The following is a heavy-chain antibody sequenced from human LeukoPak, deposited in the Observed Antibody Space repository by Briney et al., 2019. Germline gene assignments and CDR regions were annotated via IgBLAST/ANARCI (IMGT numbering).Heavy chain of an antibody. J-gene: IGHJ3*01. Sequence: GGSLRLSCAASGFTFSSYAMHWVRQAPGKGLEYVSTISSNGGSTYYANSVKGRFTISRDNAKNSLYLQVNSLRAEDTAVYYCARGLPYNDAFDVWGQGTMVTVSS. D-gene: IGHD4-11*01. V-gene: IGHV3-64*01. CDR2: ISSNGGST. CDR3: ARGLPYNDAFDV. CDR1: GFTFSSYA.